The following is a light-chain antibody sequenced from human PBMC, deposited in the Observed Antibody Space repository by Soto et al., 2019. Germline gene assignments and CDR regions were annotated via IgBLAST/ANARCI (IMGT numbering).Light chain of an antibody. CDR3: QQFSSYTRT. CDR2: SVS. CDR1: QSVNSW. V-gene: IGKV1-5*01. J-gene: IGKJ1*01. Sequence: DIPMTQSPSTLSAYVGDRVTITCRASQSVNSWLAWYQQKPGRAPKLLIYSVSNLDSGVPSRFSGSGSRTEFPLSISSLQPDDFATYYFQQFSSYTRTFGQGTKVEMK.